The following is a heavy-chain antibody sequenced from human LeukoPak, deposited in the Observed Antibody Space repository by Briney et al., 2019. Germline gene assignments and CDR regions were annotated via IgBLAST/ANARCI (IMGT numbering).Heavy chain of an antibody. Sequence: ASVKVSCKASGYTFTGYYVHWVRQAPGQGLEWMGRINPNSGGTNYAQKFQGRVTMTSDTSINTAYMELSSLGSEDTAVYYCALTRPEGAARHWGQGTLVTVSS. CDR1: GYTFTGYY. CDR3: ALTRPEGAARH. J-gene: IGHJ4*02. V-gene: IGHV1-2*06. CDR2: INPNSGGT. D-gene: IGHD6-6*01.